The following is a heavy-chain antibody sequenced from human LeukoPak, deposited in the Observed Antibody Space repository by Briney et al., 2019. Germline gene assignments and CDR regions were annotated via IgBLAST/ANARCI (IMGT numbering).Heavy chain of an antibody. CDR1: GFTFSSYW. Sequence: GGSLRLSCAASGFTFSSYWMHWVRQAPGKALVWVSRNGSSTSYADSVKGRFTISRDNAKNTLYLQMNSLRAEDTAVYYCARPTKEGSSWYWWFDPWGQGTLVTVSS. D-gene: IGHD6-13*01. CDR2: NGSST. J-gene: IGHJ5*02. V-gene: IGHV3-74*01. CDR3: ARPTKEGSSWYWWFDP.